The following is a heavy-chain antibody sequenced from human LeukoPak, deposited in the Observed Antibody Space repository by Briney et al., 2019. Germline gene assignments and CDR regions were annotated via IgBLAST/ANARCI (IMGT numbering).Heavy chain of an antibody. D-gene: IGHD6-13*01. J-gene: IGHJ4*02. CDR2: ISSSSSYI. CDR1: GFTFSSYS. CDR3: ARAGSSWYYFDY. V-gene: IGHV3-21*01. Sequence: PGGSLRLSCAASGFTFSSYSMNWVRQAPGKGLEWVSSISSSSSYIYYADSVKGRFTISRDNAKNSLYLQMNSLRAEDTAAYYCARAGSSWYYFDYWGQGTLVTVSS.